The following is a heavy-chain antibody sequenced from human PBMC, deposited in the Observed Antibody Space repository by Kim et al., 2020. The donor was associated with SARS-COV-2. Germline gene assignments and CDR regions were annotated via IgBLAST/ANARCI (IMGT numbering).Heavy chain of an antibody. CDR2: IKQDGSEK. D-gene: IGHD6-13*01. V-gene: IGHV3-7*01. CDR1: GFTFSSYW. CDR3: ARVVVNSSSWYRPYYYCYYGMVV. Sequence: GGSLRLSCAASGFTFSSYWMSWVRQAPGKGLEWVATIKQDGSEKYYVDSVKGRFTISRDNAKNSLYLQMNSLRAEDTAVYYCARVVVNSSSWYRPYYYCYYGMVVWGQGTTVTVSS. J-gene: IGHJ6*02.